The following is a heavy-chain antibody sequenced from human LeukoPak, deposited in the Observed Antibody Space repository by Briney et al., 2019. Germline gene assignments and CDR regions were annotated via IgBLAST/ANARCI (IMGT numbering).Heavy chain of an antibody. V-gene: IGHV3-21*01. D-gene: IGHD6-13*01. CDR1: GFTFSSYS. CDR3: ARGVAAAGYFDY. CDR2: ISSSSSYI. Sequence: GGSLRLSCAASGFTFSSYSMNWVRQAPGKGLEWVSSISSSSSYIHYADSVKGRFTISRDNAKNSLYLQMNSLRAEDTAVYYCARGVAAAGYFDYWGQGTLVTVSS. J-gene: IGHJ4*02.